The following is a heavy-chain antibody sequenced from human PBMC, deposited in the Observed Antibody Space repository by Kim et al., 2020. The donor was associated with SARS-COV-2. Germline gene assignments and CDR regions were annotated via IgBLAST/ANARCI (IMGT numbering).Heavy chain of an antibody. D-gene: IGHD5-12*01. V-gene: IGHV4-39*01. CDR3: ARHVEGGWLQSGPGAFDI. J-gene: IGHJ3*02. CDR1: GASISSSNYY. CDR2: IYYSGST. Sequence: SETLSLTCTVSGASISSSNYYWGWIRQPPGKGLEWIGSIYYSGSTYYNPSLKGRVTISVDTSKNQFSLKLSSVTAADTALYYCARHVEGGWLQSGPGAFDIWGQGTMVTVSS.